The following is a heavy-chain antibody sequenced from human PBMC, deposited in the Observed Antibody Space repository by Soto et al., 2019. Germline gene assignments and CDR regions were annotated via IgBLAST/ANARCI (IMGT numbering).Heavy chain of an antibody. CDR2: IYWDDDK. V-gene: IGHV2-5*02. D-gene: IGHD2-21*01. CDR3: AHVFWRGIHHYFDY. Sequence: QITLKESGPTLVKPTQTLTLTCTFSGFSLSTYGMGMGWIRQPPGKAPEWLSVIYWDDDKRYSPSLKSRLTITKDTSKSQVVLTMTAVDPVDTATYYCAHVFWRGIHHYFDYWGQGSLVTVSS. J-gene: IGHJ4*02. CDR1: GFSLSTYGMG.